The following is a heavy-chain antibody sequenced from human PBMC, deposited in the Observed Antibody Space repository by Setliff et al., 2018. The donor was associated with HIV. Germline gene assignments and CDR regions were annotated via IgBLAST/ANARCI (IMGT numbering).Heavy chain of an antibody. J-gene: IGHJ3*02. CDR1: GGSISSHY. CDR3: ARSKTFYDFWGGYYTHGAFKI. CDR2: IFYSGIT. D-gene: IGHD3-3*01. Sequence: SETLSLTCTVSGGSISSHYWSWIRQPPGKGLEWIGSIFYSGITYYNPSLKSRVTISVDTSKNQFSLNLTSVTAADTAVYYCARSKTFYDFWGGYYTHGAFKIWGLGTMVTVS. V-gene: IGHV4-59*11.